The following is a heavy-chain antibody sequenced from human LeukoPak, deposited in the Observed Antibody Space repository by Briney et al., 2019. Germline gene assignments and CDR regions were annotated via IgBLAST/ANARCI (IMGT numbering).Heavy chain of an antibody. CDR2: ISGSGGST. CDR1: GFTFSSYA. Sequence: PGGSLRLSCAASGFTFSSYAMSWVRQAPGKGLEWVSAISGSGGSTYYADSVKGRFTISRDNSKNTLYLQMNSLRAEDTAVYYCAKDRSNTMVRGLCFDYWGQGALVTVSS. V-gene: IGHV3-23*01. D-gene: IGHD3-10*01. J-gene: IGHJ4*02. CDR3: AKDRSNTMVRGLCFDY.